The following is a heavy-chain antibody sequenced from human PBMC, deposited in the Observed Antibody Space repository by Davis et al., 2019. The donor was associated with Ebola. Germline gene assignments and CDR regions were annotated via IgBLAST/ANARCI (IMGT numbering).Heavy chain of an antibody. D-gene: IGHD2-2*01. CDR3: AKDTVPATYYYYYGMDV. CDR2: ISESGGGT. Sequence: PGGSLRLSCAASGFTFSNYVMSWVRQAPGKGLEWVSSISESGGGTHYAVSVKGRFTISRDNSKNTLYLQVNGLRAGDTAVYYCAKDTVPATYYYYYGMDVWGQGTTVTVSS. J-gene: IGHJ6*02. CDR1: GFTFSNYV. V-gene: IGHV3-23*01.